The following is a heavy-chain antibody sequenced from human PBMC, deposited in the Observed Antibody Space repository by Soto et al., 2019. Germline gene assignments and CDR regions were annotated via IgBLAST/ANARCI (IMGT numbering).Heavy chain of an antibody. CDR1: GFTFSSYG. D-gene: IGHD3-22*01. CDR3: ARVSNVMGLKYYYDSSGYYPPDI. V-gene: IGHV3-33*01. Sequence: GGSLRLSCAASGFTFSSYGMHWVRQAPGKGLEWVAVIWYEGSNKYYADSVRGRFTISRDNSKNTLYLQMNRLRAEDKAVYYCARVSNVMGLKYYYDSSGYYPPDIWGQGTVVTVSS. CDR2: IWYEGSNK. J-gene: IGHJ3*02.